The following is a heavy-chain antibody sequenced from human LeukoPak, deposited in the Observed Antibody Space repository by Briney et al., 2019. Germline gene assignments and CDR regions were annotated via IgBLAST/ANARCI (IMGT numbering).Heavy chain of an antibody. Sequence: GGSLRFSCAASGFTFSDYDMSWIRQAAGKGLEWVSVKGRFTISRDNAKNSLYLQMNSLRAEDTAVYYCARGFRFPDVWGKGTTVTVSS. CDR1: GFTFSDYD. V-gene: IGHV3-11*04. D-gene: IGHD2-21*01. J-gene: IGHJ6*04. CDR3: ARGFRFPDV.